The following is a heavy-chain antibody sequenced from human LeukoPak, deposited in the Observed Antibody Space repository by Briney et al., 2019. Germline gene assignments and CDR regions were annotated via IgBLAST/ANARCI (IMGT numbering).Heavy chain of an antibody. J-gene: IGHJ4*02. D-gene: IGHD3-10*01. CDR1: GFTFSSYG. CDR3: VKGVRGEYDGIDY. Sequence: PGGSLRLSCAASGFTFSSYGMHWVRQAPGKGLEWVAFIRYDGSNKYYADSVKGRFTISRDNSKNTLYLQMNSLRAEDTAVYYCVKGVRGEYDGIDYWGQGTLVTVSS. CDR2: IRYDGSNK. V-gene: IGHV3-30*02.